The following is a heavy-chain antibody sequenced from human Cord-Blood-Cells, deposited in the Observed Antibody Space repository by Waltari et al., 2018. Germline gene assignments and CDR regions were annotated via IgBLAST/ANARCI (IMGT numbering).Heavy chain of an antibody. CDR2: MNPNSGNT. Sequence: QVQLVQSGAEVKKPGASVKVSCKASGYTFTSYDINWVRQATGQGLEWTGWMNPNSGNTGSAHEFQGRGTITRNTPISTAYMELSSLRSGDTAVYSCARGDRGVRGVINYWGQGTLVTVSS. D-gene: IGHD3-10*01. J-gene: IGHJ4*02. CDR1: GYTFTSYD. CDR3: ARGDRGVRGVINY. V-gene: IGHV1-8*03.